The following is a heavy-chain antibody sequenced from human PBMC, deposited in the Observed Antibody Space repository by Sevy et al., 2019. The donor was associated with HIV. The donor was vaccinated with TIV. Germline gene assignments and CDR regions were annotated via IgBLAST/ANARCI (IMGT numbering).Heavy chain of an antibody. D-gene: IGHD4-17*01. Sequence: ASVKVSCKASGYTFTSYGISWERQAPGQGLEWMGWISAYNGNTNYAQKLQGRVTMTTDTSTSTAYMELRSLRSDDTAVYYCARGWGYGDYAYDAFDIWGQGTMVTVSS. J-gene: IGHJ3*02. CDR3: ARGWGYGDYAYDAFDI. CDR1: GYTFTSYG. CDR2: ISAYNGNT. V-gene: IGHV1-18*01.